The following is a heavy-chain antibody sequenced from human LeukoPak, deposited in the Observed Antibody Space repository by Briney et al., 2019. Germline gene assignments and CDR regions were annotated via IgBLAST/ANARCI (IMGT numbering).Heavy chain of an antibody. Sequence: SETLSLTCTVSGVSISSHYWSWIREPPGKGLGWGGYMYNSETTKYNPYLKSRVTISVETSKKQFSLTLRSVTAADTAVYYCARDSSGAGNSWFDPWGQGTLVTVSS. D-gene: IGHD6-19*01. J-gene: IGHJ5*02. CDR3: ARDSSGAGNSWFDP. V-gene: IGHV4-59*11. CDR1: GVSISSHY. CDR2: MYNSETT.